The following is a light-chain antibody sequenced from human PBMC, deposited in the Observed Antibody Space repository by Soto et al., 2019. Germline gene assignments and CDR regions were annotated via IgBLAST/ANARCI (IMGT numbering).Light chain of an antibody. J-gene: IGLJ2*01. CDR1: SSDVGGYNY. CDR2: EVS. CDR3: SSNRSSSTLV. Sequence: QSALTQPASVSGSPGQSITISCTGTSSDVGGYNYVSWYQQHPGKAPKLMIYEVSNRPSGVSNRFSGSKSGNTASLTISGLQAEDEADYYCSSNRSSSTLVFGGGTKLNVL. V-gene: IGLV2-14*01.